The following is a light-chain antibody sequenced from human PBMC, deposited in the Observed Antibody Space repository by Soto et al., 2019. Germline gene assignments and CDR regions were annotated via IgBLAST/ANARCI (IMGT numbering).Light chain of an antibody. J-gene: IGLJ1*01. CDR3: SSYTSSSTLYV. CDR1: SSDVGGYNY. CDR2: DVS. Sequence: QSALTQPASVSGSPGQSITISCTGTSSDVGGYNYVSLYQQHPGKAPKLMIYDVSNRPSGVSNRFSGSKSDNTASLTISGLQAEDEADYYCSSYTSSSTLYVFGTGTKLTVL. V-gene: IGLV2-14*01.